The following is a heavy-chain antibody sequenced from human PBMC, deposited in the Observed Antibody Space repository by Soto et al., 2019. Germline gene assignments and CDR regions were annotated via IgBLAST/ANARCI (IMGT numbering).Heavy chain of an antibody. J-gene: IGHJ4*02. V-gene: IGHV4-31*03. CDR3: ARCILDFGSGSSYFDY. CDR2: ISYSGSS. CDR1: GGSISSGGYY. D-gene: IGHD3-10*01. Sequence: QVQLQESGPGLVKPSQTLSLTCTVSGGSISSGGYYWSWIRQHPGKGLEWIGYISYSGSSYYNPSLKSRVTISRDTSNNQLSLQLSSVTAADTAVYYCARCILDFGSGSSYFDYWGQGTLVTVSS.